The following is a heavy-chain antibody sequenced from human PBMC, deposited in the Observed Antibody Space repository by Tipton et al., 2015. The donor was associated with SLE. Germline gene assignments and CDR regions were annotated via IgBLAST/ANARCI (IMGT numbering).Heavy chain of an antibody. CDR1: GFSFSSYA. CDR2: ISGSGGST. J-gene: IGHJ4*02. Sequence: PLRLSCAASGFSFSSYAMSWVRQAPGKGLEWVSAISGSGGSTYYADSVKGRFTISRDNSKNTLYLQMNSLRAEDTAVYYCAKDREVTTRFYFDYWGQGTLVTVSS. V-gene: IGHV3-23*01. D-gene: IGHD4-17*01. CDR3: AKDREVTTRFYFDY.